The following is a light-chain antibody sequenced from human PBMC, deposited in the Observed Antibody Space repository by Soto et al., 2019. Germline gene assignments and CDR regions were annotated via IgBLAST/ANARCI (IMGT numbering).Light chain of an antibody. CDR1: SSDVGSYNS. V-gene: IGLV2-14*03. J-gene: IGLJ1*01. Sequence: QSVLTQPASVSGSPGQSIAISCTGTSSDVGSYNSVSCYQQYPGKAHKLMIHDVNNRPSGISDRLSGSKSGNTASLTISGLQAEDEADYYCSSFTSSTSCVLGTGTKVTVL. CDR3: SSFTSSTSCV. CDR2: DVN.